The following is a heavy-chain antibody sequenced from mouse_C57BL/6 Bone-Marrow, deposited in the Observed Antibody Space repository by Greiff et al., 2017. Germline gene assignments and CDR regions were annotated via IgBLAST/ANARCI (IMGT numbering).Heavy chain of an antibody. CDR2: IYPGSGST. CDR3: AREGDYGSSYLDY. J-gene: IGHJ2*01. V-gene: IGHV1-55*01. D-gene: IGHD1-1*01. Sequence: QVHVKQPGAELVKPGASVKMSCKASGYTFTSYWITWVKQRPGQGLEWIGDIYPGSGSTNYNEKFKSKATLTVDTSSSTAYMQLSSLTSEDSAVYYCAREGDYGSSYLDYWGQGTTLTVSS. CDR1: GYTFTSYW.